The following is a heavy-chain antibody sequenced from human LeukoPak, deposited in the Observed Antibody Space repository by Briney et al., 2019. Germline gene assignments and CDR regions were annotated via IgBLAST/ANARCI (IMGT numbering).Heavy chain of an antibody. V-gene: IGHV3-11*01. Sequence: GGSLRLSCVASGFRFSDYYMTWIRQAPGKGLEWVAYIRGDGDRIYYGDTAKGRLTISRDNAKRALDLQMNSLRADDTATYYCARSVLTAAGAIDYWGQGTLVTVSS. CDR1: GFRFSDYY. D-gene: IGHD6-25*01. CDR3: ARSVLTAAGAIDY. J-gene: IGHJ4*02. CDR2: IRGDGDRI.